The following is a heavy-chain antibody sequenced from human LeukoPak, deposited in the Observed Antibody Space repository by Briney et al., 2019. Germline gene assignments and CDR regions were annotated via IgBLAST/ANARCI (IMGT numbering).Heavy chain of an antibody. CDR2: IIPIFGTA. J-gene: IGHJ5*02. CDR1: GGTFSSYA. CDR3: ARGETLYDFWSGLLNWFDP. D-gene: IGHD3-3*01. V-gene: IGHV1-69*06. Sequence: SVKVSCKASGGTFSSYAISWVRQAPGQGLEWMGGIIPIFGTANYAQKFQGRVTITADKSTSTAYMELSSLRSEDTAVYYCARGETLYDFWSGLLNWFDPWGQGTLVTVSS.